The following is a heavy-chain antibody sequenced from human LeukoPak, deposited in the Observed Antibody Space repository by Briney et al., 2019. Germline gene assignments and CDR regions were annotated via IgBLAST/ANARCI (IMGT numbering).Heavy chain of an antibody. CDR3: ARDLAAGGTWFDP. D-gene: IGHD6-13*01. V-gene: IGHV3-33*01. Sequence: PGGSLRLSCAASGFNLSRNGMHWVRQAPGKGLEWVAVIWYDASNKYYADSVKGRFTISRDNSKNTLYLQMNSLRAEDTAVYYCARDLAAGGTWFDPWGQGTLATVSS. CDR2: IWYDASNK. CDR1: GFNLSRNG. J-gene: IGHJ5*02.